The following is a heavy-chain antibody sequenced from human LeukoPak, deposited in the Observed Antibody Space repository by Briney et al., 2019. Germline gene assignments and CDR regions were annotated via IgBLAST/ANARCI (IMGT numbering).Heavy chain of an antibody. CDR2: ITGRGDET. Sequence: GGSLRLSCAASGFIFSNYALMWVRQAPAKGLEWVSSITGRGDETFYADSVRGRFSLSRDNSKNMLYLQMYSLGAEDTAIYYCAKEAAAGLVDWFDPWGQGTLVTVSS. J-gene: IGHJ5*02. CDR3: AKEAAAGLVDWFDP. D-gene: IGHD6-13*01. CDR1: GFIFSNYA. V-gene: IGHV3-23*01.